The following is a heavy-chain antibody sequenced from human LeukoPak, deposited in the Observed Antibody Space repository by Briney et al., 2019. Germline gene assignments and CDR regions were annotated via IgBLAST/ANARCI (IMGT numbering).Heavy chain of an antibody. V-gene: IGHV3-7*01. D-gene: IGHD3-22*01. Sequence: GGSLRLSCGASGFTFSNYWVTWVRQAPGKGLEWVANIKQDGSAKYYVDSVKGRFTISRDNAKNSLYLQMSSLRAEDTAVYYCARDGGYYVFDYWGQGTLVTVSS. CDR1: GFTFSNYW. CDR3: ARDGGYYVFDY. CDR2: IKQDGSAK. J-gene: IGHJ4*02.